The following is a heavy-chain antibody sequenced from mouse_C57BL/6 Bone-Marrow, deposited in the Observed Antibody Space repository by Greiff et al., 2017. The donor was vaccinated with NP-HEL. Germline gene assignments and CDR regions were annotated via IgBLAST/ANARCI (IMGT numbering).Heavy chain of an antibody. V-gene: IGHV5-9*01. Sequence: DVKLQESGGGLVKPGGSLKLSCAASGFTFSSYTMSWVRQTPEKRLEWVATISGGGGNTYYPDSVKGRFTISRDNAKNTLYLQMSSLRSEDTALYYCARQTGYPFDYWGQGTTLTVSS. CDR3: ARQTGYPFDY. CDR1: GFTFSSYT. CDR2: ISGGGGNT. J-gene: IGHJ2*01. D-gene: IGHD2-2*01.